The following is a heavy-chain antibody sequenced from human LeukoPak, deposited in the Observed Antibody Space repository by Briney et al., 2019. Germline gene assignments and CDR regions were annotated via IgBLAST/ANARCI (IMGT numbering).Heavy chain of an antibody. CDR3: AKQQLVRCFDY. CDR1: GDSVRTSNSY. CDR2: MFYSGNT. Sequence: RTSETLSLTCTVSGDSVRTSNSYWGWIRQPPGKGLEWIGSMFYSGNTYYNPSLKSRVTISVDTSKTQFSLKLSSVTAADTAVYYCAKQQLVRCFDYWRQGNLVTVSS. J-gene: IGHJ4*02. D-gene: IGHD6-13*01. V-gene: IGHV4-39*01.